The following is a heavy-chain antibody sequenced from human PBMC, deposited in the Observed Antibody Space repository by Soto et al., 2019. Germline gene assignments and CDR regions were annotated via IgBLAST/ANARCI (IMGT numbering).Heavy chain of an antibody. J-gene: IGHJ6*02. D-gene: IGHD1-1*01. CDR2: VYFSGSG. V-gene: IGHV4-59*12. Sequence: SETLSLTCTVSGGSISSYYSSWIRHPPGQGLEWVGYVYFSGSGNYNPALKSRVTISVDTSKNQFSLKLSSVTAADTAVYYCARDGGTGTLAENYYYYGMDVWGQGTTVPFP. CDR3: ARDGGTGTLAENYYYYGMDV. CDR1: GGSISSYY.